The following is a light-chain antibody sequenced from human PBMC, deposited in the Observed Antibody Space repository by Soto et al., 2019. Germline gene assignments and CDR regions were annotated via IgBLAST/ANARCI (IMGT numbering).Light chain of an antibody. CDR3: QSYDSSLRAWV. CDR1: SSNIGAGYD. CDR2: GNT. V-gene: IGLV1-40*01. Sequence: QSVLTQPPSVSGAPGQRVTISCTGSSSNIGAGYDVHWYHHLPGTAPKLLIYGNTNRPSGISDRFSASKSGFSASLAITGLQAEDEADYYCQSYDSSLRAWVFGGGTKVTVL. J-gene: IGLJ3*02.